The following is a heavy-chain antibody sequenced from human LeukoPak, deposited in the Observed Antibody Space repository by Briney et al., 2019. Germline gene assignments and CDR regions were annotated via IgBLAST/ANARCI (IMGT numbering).Heavy chain of an antibody. J-gene: IGHJ6*02. Sequence: ASVKVSCKASGYTFTSYAMNWVRQAPGQGLEWMGWINTNTGNPTYAQGFTGRFVFSLDTSVSTAYLQISSLKAEDTAVYYCARRGARTYYDFWSGLSYGMDVWGQGTTVTVSS. D-gene: IGHD3-3*01. V-gene: IGHV7-4-1*02. CDR3: ARRGARTYYDFWSGLSYGMDV. CDR1: GYTFTSYA. CDR2: INTNTGNP.